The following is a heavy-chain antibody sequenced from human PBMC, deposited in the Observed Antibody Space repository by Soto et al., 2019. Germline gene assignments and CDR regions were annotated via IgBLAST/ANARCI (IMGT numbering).Heavy chain of an antibody. J-gene: IGHJ4*02. CDR3: ARRVEALPVRGALDY. D-gene: IGHD3-10*01. CDR1: GFSLTTSGVG. Sequence: QITLKESGPTLVKPTQTLTLTCTFSGFSLTTSGVGVGWIRQPPGKAPECLALIYWDDDERYSPSLQSRLTMTKDTSINRVVLSVTNMGPVDPATYCCARRVEALPVRGALDYWGQGTQVTVPP. V-gene: IGHV2-5*02. CDR2: IYWDDDE.